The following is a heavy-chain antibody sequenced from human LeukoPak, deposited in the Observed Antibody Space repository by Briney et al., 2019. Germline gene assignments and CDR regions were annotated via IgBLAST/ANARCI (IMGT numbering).Heavy chain of an antibody. CDR3: ARGGSRSSSWFYFDY. CDR2: IYYSGST. D-gene: IGHD6-13*01. V-gene: IGHV4-59*01. CDR1: DGSFSYYH. Sequence: NSSETLSLTCTISDGSFSYYHWSWIRQPPGKGLEWIGYIYYSGSTNYNPSLKSRVTISVDTSKNQFSLKLRSVTAADTAVYYCARGGSRSSSWFYFDYWGQGSLVTVSS. J-gene: IGHJ4*02.